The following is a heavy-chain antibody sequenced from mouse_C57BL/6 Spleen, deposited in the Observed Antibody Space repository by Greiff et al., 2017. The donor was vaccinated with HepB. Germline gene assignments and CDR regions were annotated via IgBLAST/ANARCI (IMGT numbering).Heavy chain of an antibody. D-gene: IGHD2-14*01. CDR2: IYPGGGYT. CDR3: ARVGGTRAMDY. CDR1: GYTFTNYW. J-gene: IGHJ4*01. V-gene: IGHV1-63*01. Sequence: VQLQQSGAELVRPGTSVKMSCKASGYTFTNYWIGWAKQRPGHGLEWIGDIYPGGGYTNYNEKFKGKATLTADKSSSTAYMQFSSLTSEDSAIYYCARVGGTRAMDYWGQGTSVTVSS.